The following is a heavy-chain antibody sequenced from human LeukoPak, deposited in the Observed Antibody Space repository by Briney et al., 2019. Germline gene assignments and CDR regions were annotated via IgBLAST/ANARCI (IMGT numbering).Heavy chain of an antibody. Sequence: GGSLRLSCAASGFTFSSYEMNWVRQAPGKGLEWGSYISSSGSTIYYADSVKGRFTISRDNAKNSLYLQMNSLRAEDTAVYYCARESRGPYDILTGYYIDYYGMDVWGQGTTVTVSS. V-gene: IGHV3-48*03. CDR1: GFTFSSYE. CDR2: ISSSGSTI. J-gene: IGHJ6*02. D-gene: IGHD3-9*01. CDR3: ARESRGPYDILTGYYIDYYGMDV.